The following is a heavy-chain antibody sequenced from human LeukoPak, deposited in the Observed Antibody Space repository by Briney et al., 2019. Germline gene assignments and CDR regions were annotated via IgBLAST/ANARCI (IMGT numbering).Heavy chain of an antibody. D-gene: IGHD3-3*01. CDR3: ARTIFGVVTPLAY. V-gene: IGHV3-30*02. CDR1: GFTFSSYG. CDR2: IRYDGSNK. J-gene: IGHJ4*02. Sequence: GGSLRLSCAASGFTFSSYGMHWVRQAPGKGLEWVAFIRYDGSNKYYADSVKGRFTTSRDNSKNTLYLQMNSLRAEDTAVYYCARTIFGVVTPLAYWGQGTLVTVSS.